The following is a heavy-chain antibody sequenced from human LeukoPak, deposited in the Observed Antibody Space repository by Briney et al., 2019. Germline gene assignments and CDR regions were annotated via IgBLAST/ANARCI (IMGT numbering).Heavy chain of an antibody. CDR3: ARALMVRGVIIVGYYYGMDV. CDR1: GYTFTSYD. Sequence: ASVKVSCKASGYTFTSYDINWVRQAPGQGLEWMGWISAYNGNTNYAQKLQGRVTMTTDTSTSTAYMELRSLRSDDTAVYYCARALMVRGVIIVGYYYGMDVWGQGTTVTVSS. J-gene: IGHJ6*02. CDR2: ISAYNGNT. D-gene: IGHD3-10*01. V-gene: IGHV1-18*01.